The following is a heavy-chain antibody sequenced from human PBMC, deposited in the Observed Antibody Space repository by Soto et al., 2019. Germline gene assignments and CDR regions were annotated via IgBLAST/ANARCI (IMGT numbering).Heavy chain of an antibody. Sequence: QVQLQESGPGLVKPSQTLSLTCAVSGASIKTGGYYWTWIRQHPTKGLEWIGYIYFSGTTWYNPSLKSRVVMSVVLSQNQFSPHLPSVTAADTAVYFCATNRGFDFYYFDSWGQGPPVTVYS. CDR1: GASIKTGGYY. D-gene: IGHD5-12*01. CDR2: IYFSGTT. J-gene: IGHJ4*02. V-gene: IGHV4-31*11. CDR3: ATNRGFDFYYFDS.